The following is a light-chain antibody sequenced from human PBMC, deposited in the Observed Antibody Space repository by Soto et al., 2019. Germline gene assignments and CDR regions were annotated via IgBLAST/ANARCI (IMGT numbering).Light chain of an antibody. CDR3: QQRSNWPPIT. V-gene: IGKV3-11*01. CDR2: DAS. CDR1: QSVSSY. Sequence: EIVLTQSPGTLSLSPGGKATLSSGASQSVSSYLAWYQQKPGQAPRLLIYDASNRATGIPARFSGSGSGTDFTLTISSLEPEDFAVYYCQQRSNWPPITFGQGTRLEIK. J-gene: IGKJ5*01.